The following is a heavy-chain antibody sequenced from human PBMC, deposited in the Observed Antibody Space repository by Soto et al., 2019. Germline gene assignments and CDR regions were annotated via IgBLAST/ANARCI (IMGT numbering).Heavy chain of an antibody. D-gene: IGHD1-26*01. Sequence: QEQLVESGGGVVQPGRSLRLSCVASGFPFSEYAMHWVRQAPGKGLEWVAVISYDDGNVRYYADSVQGRFTGSRDNSKNTRFLQMDSLRSEDTAVYYCARDQGGAYFPHDGFDMWGQGTVVTVSS. J-gene: IGHJ3*02. CDR1: GFPFSEYA. V-gene: IGHV3-30-3*01. CDR2: ISYDDGNVR. CDR3: ARDQGGAYFPHDGFDM.